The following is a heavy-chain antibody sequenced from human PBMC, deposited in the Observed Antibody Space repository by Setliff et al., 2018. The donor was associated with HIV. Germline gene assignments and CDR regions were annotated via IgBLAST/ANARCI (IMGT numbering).Heavy chain of an antibody. CDR2: IHTSGST. CDR3: ARTGYAFDI. Sequence: SETLSLTCTVSGGSMNENHWSWLRQSPGKGLEWIAYIHTSGSTYFNPSFISRVTISIDSSKNRFSLKLMSLTAADTAVYYCARTGYAFDIWGRGTMVTVSS. V-gene: IGHV4-4*08. J-gene: IGHJ3*02. CDR1: GGSMNENH.